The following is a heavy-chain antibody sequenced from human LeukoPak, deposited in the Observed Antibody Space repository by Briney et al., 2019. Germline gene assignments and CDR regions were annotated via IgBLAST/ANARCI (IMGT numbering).Heavy chain of an antibody. V-gene: IGHV4-61*01. D-gene: IGHD5-18*01. CDR3: ARDRYSYGYNYYGMDV. CDR2: IYYSGST. CDR1: GGSVSSGSYY. J-gene: IGHJ6*02. Sequence: SETLSLTCTVSGGSVSSGSYYWSWIRQPPGKGLEWIGYIYYSGSTNYNPSLKSRVTISVDTSKNQFSLKLSSVTAADTAVYYCARDRYSYGYNYYGMDVCGQGTTVTVSS.